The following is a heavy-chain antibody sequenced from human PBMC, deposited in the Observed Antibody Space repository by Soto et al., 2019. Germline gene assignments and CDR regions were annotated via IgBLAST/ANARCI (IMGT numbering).Heavy chain of an antibody. CDR1: GGTFSSYT. V-gene: IGHV1-69*04. D-gene: IGHD3-10*01. CDR3: ARDLSGSFIPH. CDR2: IIPILGIA. Sequence: SVKVSCKAAGGTFSSYTISWVRQAPGQGLEWMGRIIPILGIANYAQKFQGRVTITADKSTSTAYMELSSLRSEDTAVYYCARDLSGSFIPHWGQGTLVTVS. J-gene: IGHJ4*02.